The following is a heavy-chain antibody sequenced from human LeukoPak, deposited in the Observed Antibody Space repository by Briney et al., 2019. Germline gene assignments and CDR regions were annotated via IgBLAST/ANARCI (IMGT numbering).Heavy chain of an antibody. V-gene: IGHV4-34*01. D-gene: IGHD2-2*01. CDR1: GGSFSGYY. Sequence: PSETLSLTCAVYGGSFSGYYWSWIRQPPGKGLEWIREIDHSGSTNYNPSLKSRVTISVDTSKNQFSLKLSSVTAADTAVYYCARGDIVVVPAAISPLDYWGQGTLVTVSS. CDR2: IDHSGST. J-gene: IGHJ4*02. CDR3: ARGDIVVVPAAISPLDY.